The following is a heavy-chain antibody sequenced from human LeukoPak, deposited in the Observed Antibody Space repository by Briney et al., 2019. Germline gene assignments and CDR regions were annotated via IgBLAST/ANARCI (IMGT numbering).Heavy chain of an antibody. D-gene: IGHD4-17*01. V-gene: IGHV4-34*01. Sequence: SETLSLTCAVYGGSFGGYYWSWIRQPPGKGLEWIGEINHSGSTNYNPSLKSRVTISVDTSKNQFSLKLSSVTAADTAVYYCARGRAGALYFDYWGQGTLVTVSS. J-gene: IGHJ4*02. CDR1: GGSFGGYY. CDR3: ARGRAGALYFDY. CDR2: INHSGST.